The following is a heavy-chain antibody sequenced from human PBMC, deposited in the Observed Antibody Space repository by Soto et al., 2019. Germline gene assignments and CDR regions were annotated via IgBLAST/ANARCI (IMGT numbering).Heavy chain of an antibody. CDR1: GYTFTGYY. Sequence: ASVKVSCKASGYTFTGYYMHWVRQAPGQGLEWMGWINPNSGGTNYAQNFQGRVTMTRDTSISTAYMELSRLRSDDSAVYYCARDMSMITGRRYYGMDVWGQGTTVTVSS. CDR2: INPNSGGT. CDR3: ARDMSMITGRRYYGMDV. D-gene: IGHD3-22*01. V-gene: IGHV1-2*02. J-gene: IGHJ6*02.